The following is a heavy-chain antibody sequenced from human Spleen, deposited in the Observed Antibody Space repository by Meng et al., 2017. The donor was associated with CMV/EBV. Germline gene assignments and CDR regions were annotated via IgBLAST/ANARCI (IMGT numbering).Heavy chain of an antibody. Sequence: SISSGGYYWSWIRPHPGKGLEWIGYIYYSGSTYYNPSLKSRVTISVDTSKNQFSLKLSSVTAADTAVYYCARVSGQLLTWRGYFDYWGQGTLVTVSS. CDR3: ARVSGQLLTWRGYFDY. V-gene: IGHV4-31*02. CDR2: IYYSGST. D-gene: IGHD6-6*01. CDR1: SISSGGYY. J-gene: IGHJ4*02.